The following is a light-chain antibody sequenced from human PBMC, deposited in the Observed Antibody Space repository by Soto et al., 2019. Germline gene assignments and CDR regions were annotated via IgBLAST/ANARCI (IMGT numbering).Light chain of an antibody. Sequence: VLTQPPSVSVAPGKTARITCGGNNIGSKSVHWYQQKPGQAPVLVIYYDSDRPSGIPERFSGSNSGNTATLTISRVEAGDEADYYCQVWDSSSDHWVFGGGTQLTVL. CDR3: QVWDSSSDHWV. CDR1: NIGSKS. V-gene: IGLV3-21*04. CDR2: YDS. J-gene: IGLJ3*02.